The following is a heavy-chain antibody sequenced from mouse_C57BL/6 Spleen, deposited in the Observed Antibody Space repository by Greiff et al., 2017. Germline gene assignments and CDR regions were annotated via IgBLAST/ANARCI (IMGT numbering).Heavy chain of an antibody. D-gene: IGHD2-2*01. CDR3: ARVDYGYDDDYAMHY. CDR2: ISYDGSN. Sequence: ESGPGLVKPSQSLSLTCSVTGYSITSGYYWNWIRQFPGNKLEWMGYISYDGSNNYNASLKNRISITRDTSKNQFFLKLNSVTTEDTATYYCARVDYGYDDDYAMHYWGQGTSVTVSS. J-gene: IGHJ4*01. CDR1: GYSITSGYY. V-gene: IGHV3-6*01.